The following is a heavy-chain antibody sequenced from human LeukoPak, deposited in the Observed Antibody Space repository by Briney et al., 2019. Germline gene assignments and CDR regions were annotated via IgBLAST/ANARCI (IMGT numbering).Heavy chain of an antibody. D-gene: IGHD3-16*01. CDR2: IYSGGTT. V-gene: IGHV3-53*01. J-gene: IGHJ4*02. CDR1: GFTVSSNY. Sequence: GGSLRLSCAASGFTVSSNYMSWVRQAPGKGLEWVSLIYSGGTTYYADSVKGRFTISRDSSKNTLFLQMNSLRAEDTAVYYCARDLGGYFDYWGQGTLVTVSS. CDR3: ARDLGGYFDY.